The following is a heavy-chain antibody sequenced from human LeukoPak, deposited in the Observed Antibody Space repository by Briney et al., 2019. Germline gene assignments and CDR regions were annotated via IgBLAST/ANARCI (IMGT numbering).Heavy chain of an antibody. CDR2: IYYSGST. CDR1: GGSISSYY. J-gene: IGHJ6*03. CDR3: ARGSGSYYGYYYYYMDV. V-gene: IGHV4-59*01. D-gene: IGHD3-10*01. Sequence: SETLSLTCTVSGGSISSYYWSWIRQPPGKGLEWIGYIYYSGSTNYNPSLKSRVTISVDTSKNQFSLKLSSVTAADTAVYYCARGSGSYYGYYYYYMDVWGKGTTVTISS.